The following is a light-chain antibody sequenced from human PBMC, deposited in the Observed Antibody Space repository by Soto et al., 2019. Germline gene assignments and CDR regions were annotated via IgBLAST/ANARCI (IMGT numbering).Light chain of an antibody. Sequence: EIVLTQSPGTLSLSPGERATLSCRASQSVSSSYLAWYQQKPGQAPRLLIYGASSRAAGIPDRFSGSGSGTDFTLTISSLEPEDCAVYYCQQFGSAPLTFGGGTK. CDR3: QQFGSAPLT. CDR1: QSVSSSY. CDR2: GAS. V-gene: IGKV3-20*01. J-gene: IGKJ4*01.